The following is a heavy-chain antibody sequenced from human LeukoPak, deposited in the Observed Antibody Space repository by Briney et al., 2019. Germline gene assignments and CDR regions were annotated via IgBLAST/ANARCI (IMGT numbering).Heavy chain of an antibody. D-gene: IGHD6-19*01. V-gene: IGHV3-23*01. CDR3: IAGGWSTDAFEM. CDR1: VFTFTNYV. Sequence: GGSLRLSRADSVFTFTNYVMSWVREAPGKGREWVSDISGSGGSTNYADSVKGRFTISRDNSKNMLYLQMNSQRAEDTAVYYCIAGGWSTDAFEMWGQGTTVTVSS. CDR2: ISGSGGST. J-gene: IGHJ3*02.